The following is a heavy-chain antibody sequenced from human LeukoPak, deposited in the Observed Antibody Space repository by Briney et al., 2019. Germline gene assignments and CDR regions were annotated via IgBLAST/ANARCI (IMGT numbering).Heavy chain of an antibody. CDR2: IYYSGST. Sequence: SETLSLTCTVSGASVSSDGYYWSWLRQPPGKELEWIGYIYYSGSTNYNPSLKSRVTISVDTSKNQFSLKVSSVTAADTAVYYCARRGGSGRSFDYWGQGTLVTVSS. CDR3: ARRGGSGRSFDY. V-gene: IGHV4-61*08. D-gene: IGHD3-10*01. J-gene: IGHJ4*02. CDR1: GASVSSDGYY.